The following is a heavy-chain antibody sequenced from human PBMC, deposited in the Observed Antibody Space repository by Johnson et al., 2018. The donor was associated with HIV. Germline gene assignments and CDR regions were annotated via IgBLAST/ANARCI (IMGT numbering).Heavy chain of an antibody. CDR1: AFTVSDNY. CDR3: ASSYSESDAFDI. Sequence: MLLVESGGGLVQPGGSLRLSCAASAFTVSDNYLSWVRQAPGQGLEWVSVIYTGGSTYYADSVTGRFTISRDNSKNTLYLQMNSLRVEDTAVYYCASSYSESDAFDIWGQGTMVTVSS. CDR2: IYTGGST. J-gene: IGHJ3*02. D-gene: IGHD3-10*01. V-gene: IGHV3-66*01.